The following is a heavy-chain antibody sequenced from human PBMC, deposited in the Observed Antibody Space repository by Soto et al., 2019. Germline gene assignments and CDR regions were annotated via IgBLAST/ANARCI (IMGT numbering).Heavy chain of an antibody. CDR1: GYIFTRYF. V-gene: IGHV1-46*01. D-gene: IGHD4-17*01. Sequence: ASVKVSCQASGYIFTRYFLHWVRQAPGQGPEWMGFMNPSGGRATYAQKFQGRVIMTSDTSTRTVYMELSSLKADDTAVYYCAKKGDYEGQWYFGYWGEGTLVTVSS. CDR3: AKKGDYEGQWYFGY. CDR2: MNPSGGRA. J-gene: IGHJ4*02.